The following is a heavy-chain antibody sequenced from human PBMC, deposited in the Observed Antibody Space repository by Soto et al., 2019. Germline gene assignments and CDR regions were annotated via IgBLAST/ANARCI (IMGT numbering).Heavy chain of an antibody. CDR3: ARDMGGYYDFWSGYYPSNWFDP. D-gene: IGHD3-3*01. CDR2: TYYRSKWYN. CDR1: GDSVSSNSAA. J-gene: IGHJ5*01. V-gene: IGHV6-1*01. Sequence: PSQTLSLTCAISGDSVSSNSAAWNWIRQSPSRGLEWLGRTYYRSKWYNDYAVSVKSRITINPDTSKNQFSLQLNSVTPEDTAVYYCARDMGGYYDFWSGYYPSNWFDPWGQGTLVTVSS.